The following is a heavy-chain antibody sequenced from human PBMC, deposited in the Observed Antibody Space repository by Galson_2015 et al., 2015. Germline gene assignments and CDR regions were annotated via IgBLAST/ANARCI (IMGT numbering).Heavy chain of an antibody. D-gene: IGHD3-22*01. CDR3: AKADTLKIVVTTLLDY. J-gene: IGHJ4*02. CDR1: GFTFGSYA. Sequence: SLRLSCAVSGFTFGSYAMNWVRQAPGKGLEWVSIISIRGDSTYYADSVRGRFTISRDNSKNTLYLQMNSLRAEDTAVYYCAKADTLKIVVTTLLDYWGQGTLVTVSS. V-gene: IGHV3-23*01. CDR2: ISIRGDST.